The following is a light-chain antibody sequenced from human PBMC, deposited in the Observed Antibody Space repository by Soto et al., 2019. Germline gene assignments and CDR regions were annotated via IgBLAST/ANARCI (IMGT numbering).Light chain of an antibody. CDR1: SRDVGAYNY. J-gene: IGLJ1*01. Sequence: ALTQPPSASGSPGQSVTISCTGTSRDVGAYNYVSWYQQHPGKAPKLMIYEVTKRPSGVPDRFSGSKSGNTASLTVSGLQAEDEADYYCSSYAGSNNLLFGTGTKVTVL. V-gene: IGLV2-8*01. CDR3: SSYAGSNNLL. CDR2: EVT.